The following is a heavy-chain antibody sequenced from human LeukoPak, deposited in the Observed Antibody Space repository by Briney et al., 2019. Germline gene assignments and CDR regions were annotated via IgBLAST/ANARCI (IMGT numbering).Heavy chain of an antibody. CDR3: AKDPCTTWTRCFTSGFDP. CDR1: GYRFIGYY. J-gene: IGHJ5*02. D-gene: IGHD2-2*01. CDR2: INPNSGGT. V-gene: IGHV1-2*02. Sequence: ASVKVSCKASGYRFIGYYIHWVRQAPGQGLEWMGWINPNSGGTKYAQKFQGRVTMTRDMSTNTVYMELSGLTSDDTAVYYCAKDPCTTWTRCFTSGFDPWGQGTLVTVSS.